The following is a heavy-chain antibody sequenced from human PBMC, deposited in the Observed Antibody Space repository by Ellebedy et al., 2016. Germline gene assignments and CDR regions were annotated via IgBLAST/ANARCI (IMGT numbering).Heavy chain of an antibody. CDR3: VHRTTVTSVDY. CDR1: GFSLDTSAVV. J-gene: IGHJ4*02. D-gene: IGHD4-17*01. Sequence: SGPTLVNPTQTLTLTCTFSGFSLDTSAVVVGWVRQPPGKALEWLTFIYGNDDKRYSPSLLSRLTITKNTSKNQVVLTMTNMAPVDTGTYFCVHRTTVTSVDYWGQGILVTVSS. V-gene: IGHV2-5*01. CDR2: IYGNDDK.